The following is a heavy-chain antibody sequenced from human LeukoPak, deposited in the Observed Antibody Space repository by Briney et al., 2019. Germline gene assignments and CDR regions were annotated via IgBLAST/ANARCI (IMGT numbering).Heavy chain of an antibody. V-gene: IGHV3-23*01. J-gene: IGHJ4*02. CDR2: ISGRGST. CDR3: AKDGGSTGYCFDY. Sequence: GGSLRLSCVASGFTFSNYAMSWVRQAPGKGLEWVSTISGRGSTNYADSVKGRFTISRANSKNTLYVQMTSLRAEDTAIYYCAKDGGSTGYCFDYWGQGTLVTVSS. D-gene: IGHD3-22*01. CDR1: GFTFSNYA.